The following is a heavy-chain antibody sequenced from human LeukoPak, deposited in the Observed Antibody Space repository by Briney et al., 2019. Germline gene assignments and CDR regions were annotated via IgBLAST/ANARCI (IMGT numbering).Heavy chain of an antibody. CDR2: IIPILGIA. CDR3: AREGTYYDILTGGPSPPRGHYFDY. D-gene: IGHD3-9*01. CDR1: GGTFSSYA. J-gene: IGHJ4*02. Sequence: ASVKVSCKASGGTFSSYAISWVRQAPGQGLEWMGRIIPILGIANYARKFQGRVTITADKSTSTAYMELSSLRSEDTAVYYCAREGTYYDILTGGPSPPRGHYFDYWGQGTLVTVSS. V-gene: IGHV1-69*04.